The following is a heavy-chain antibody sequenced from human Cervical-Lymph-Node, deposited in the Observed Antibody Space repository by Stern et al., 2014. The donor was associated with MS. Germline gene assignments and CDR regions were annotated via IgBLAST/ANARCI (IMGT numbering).Heavy chain of an antibody. Sequence: QVQLVQSGAELKKPGDSVKVSCTASGFTFTSYGISWVRQAPGQGLEWIAWISGYNDDINYVEQFQGRVTMTTDTSTSTAYLELRSLRSDDTAVYYCARDPHIAVAGTGGGFDPWGQGTLVTVSS. J-gene: IGHJ5*02. CDR1: GFTFTSYG. V-gene: IGHV1-18*01. CDR2: ISGYNDDI. D-gene: IGHD6-19*01. CDR3: ARDPHIAVAGTGGGFDP.